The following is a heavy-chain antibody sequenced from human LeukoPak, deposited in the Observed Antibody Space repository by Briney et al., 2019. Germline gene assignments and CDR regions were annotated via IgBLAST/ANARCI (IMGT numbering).Heavy chain of an antibody. CDR2: IILILGIA. D-gene: IGHD1-26*01. CDR1: GGTFSSYA. V-gene: IGHV1-69*04. J-gene: IGHJ4*02. CDR3: ASSIVGAKDRLWYLDY. Sequence: ASVKVSCKASGGTFSSYAISWVRQAPGQGLEWMGRIILILGIANYAQKFQGRVTITADKSTSTAYMELSSLRSEDTAVYYCASSIVGAKDRLWYLDYWGQGTLVTVSS.